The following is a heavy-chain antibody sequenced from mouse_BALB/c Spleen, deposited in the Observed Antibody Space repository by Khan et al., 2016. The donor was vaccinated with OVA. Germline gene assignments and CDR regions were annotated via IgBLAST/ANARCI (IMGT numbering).Heavy chain of an antibody. CDR3: AISDYFDY. J-gene: IGHJ2*01. V-gene: IGHV1S137*01. D-gene: IGHD1-3*01. Sequence: QVQLKESGPELVRPGVSVKISCKGSGYTFTDYSMHWVKQSHAKSLEWIGVISTDSVNTNYNQKFKGKATLTVDKSSSTAYMELARMTSEDSAIYYCAISDYFDYWGQGTTLTVSS. CDR1: GYTFTDYS. CDR2: ISTDSVNT.